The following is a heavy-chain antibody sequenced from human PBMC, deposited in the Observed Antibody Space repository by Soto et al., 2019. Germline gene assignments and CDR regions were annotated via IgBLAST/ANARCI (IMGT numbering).Heavy chain of an antibody. CDR1: GFTFSSND. Sequence: EVQLVESGGGLIQPGGSLRLSCAASGFTFSSNDMNWVRQAPGKGLEWVSLIYSGGSTYYADSVKGRFTISRDNSXXTLYXQMSSLRAEDTAVYYCATRPLLPGAPWGQGTMVTVSS. D-gene: IGHD3-22*01. CDR3: ATRPLLPGAP. V-gene: IGHV3-53*01. CDR2: IYSGGST. J-gene: IGHJ3*01.